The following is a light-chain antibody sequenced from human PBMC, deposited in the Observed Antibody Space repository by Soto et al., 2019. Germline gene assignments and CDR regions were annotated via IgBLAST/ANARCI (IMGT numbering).Light chain of an antibody. J-gene: IGLJ1*01. CDR3: CSYAGSSTYV. Sequence: QSVVTQPASVSGAPGQSITISCPGNRRYFGSFNLVSWYQQHPGKAPKLMIYEGSKRPSGVSNRFSGSKSGNTASLTISGLQAEDEADYYCCSYAGSSTYVFGTGTKVTVL. V-gene: IGLV2-23*01. CDR1: RRYFGSFNL. CDR2: EGS.